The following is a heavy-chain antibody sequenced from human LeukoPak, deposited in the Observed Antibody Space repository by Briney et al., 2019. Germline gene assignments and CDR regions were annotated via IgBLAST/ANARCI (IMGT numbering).Heavy chain of an antibody. V-gene: IGHV4-39*01. Sequence: SKTLSLTCTASGGSISSESSEGYYWGWIRQPPGKGLEWIGNIHYSGSTYYNPSLKSRVTISVDTSKNQFSLKLNSVTATDTAVYYCARQSGTSKRTATWGQGTLATVPS. J-gene: IGHJ5*02. CDR1: GGSISSESSEGYY. CDR3: ARQSGTSKRTAT. D-gene: IGHD1-1*01. CDR2: IHYSGST.